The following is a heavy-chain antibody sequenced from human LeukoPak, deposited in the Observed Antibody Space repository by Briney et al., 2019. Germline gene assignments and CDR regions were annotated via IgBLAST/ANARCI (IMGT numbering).Heavy chain of an antibody. D-gene: IGHD2-2*01. CDR2: INGSGGIR. CDR3: ASRGPAAIPYAFDI. Sequence: GGSLRLSCAASGFTFSRYAMSWVRQAPGKGLEWVSAINGSGGIRYYADSVRGRFTISSDNSTNTMYLQINSLKVEDTAAYYCASRGPAAIPYAFDIWGQGTMVTVSS. J-gene: IGHJ3*02. V-gene: IGHV3-23*01. CDR1: GFTFSRYA.